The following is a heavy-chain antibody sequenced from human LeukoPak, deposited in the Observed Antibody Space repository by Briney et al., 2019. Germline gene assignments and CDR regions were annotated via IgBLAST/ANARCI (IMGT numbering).Heavy chain of an antibody. V-gene: IGHV1-8*01. CDR2: MNADSGST. J-gene: IGHJ6*02. CDR3: ARAAHYSYYYGMDV. CDR1: GYTFTSYD. Sequence: GASVKVSCKASGYTFTSYDINWVRQATGQGLEWVGWMNADSGSTAFAQKFQGRVTMTRNTTTSTAYMELSSVRPDDTAVYYCARAAHYSYYYGMDVWGQGTTVTVSS.